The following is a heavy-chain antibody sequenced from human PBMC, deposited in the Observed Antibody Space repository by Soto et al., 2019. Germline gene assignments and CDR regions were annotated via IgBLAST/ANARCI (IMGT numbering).Heavy chain of an antibody. CDR3: ARAGRGEYSAQFDY. J-gene: IGHJ4*02. Sequence: QVQLQESGPGLVKPSQTLSLTCTVSGGSISSGDYFWNWFRQHPGQGLEWIGNIYYNGDTSYNPSLRSRLTMSSDMSKNHFSLRLSSVTAADTAVYYCARAGRGEYSAQFDYWGQGILVTVSS. V-gene: IGHV4-31*03. D-gene: IGHD2-15*01. CDR2: IYYNGDT. CDR1: GGSISSGDYF.